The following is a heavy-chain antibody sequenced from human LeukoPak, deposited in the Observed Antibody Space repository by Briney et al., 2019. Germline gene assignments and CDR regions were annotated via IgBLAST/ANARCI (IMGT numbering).Heavy chain of an antibody. V-gene: IGHV1-2*02. CDR2: INPNSGGT. D-gene: IGHD2-2*02. CDR1: GYTFTGYY. Sequence: ASVKVSCKASGYTFTGYYMHWVRQAPGQGLEWMGWINPNSGGTNYAQKFQGRVTMTRDTSISTAYMKLSRLRSDDTAVYYCARVGYCSSTSSYTGDYWGQGTLVTVSS. J-gene: IGHJ4*02. CDR3: ARVGYCSSTSSYTGDY.